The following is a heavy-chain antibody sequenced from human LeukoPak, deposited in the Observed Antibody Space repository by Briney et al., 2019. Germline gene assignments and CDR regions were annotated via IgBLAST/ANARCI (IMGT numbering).Heavy chain of an antibody. D-gene: IGHD3-22*01. CDR3: ARLRLFPDYFDY. J-gene: IGHJ4*02. V-gene: IGHV4-59*01. CDR2: ISYSGVT. Sequence: SETLSLTCTVAGGSISNYYWSWIRQPPGKGLDWIGYISYSGVTNYNPSLKSRVTISVHTSKNQFSLNLSSVTAADTAVYYCARLRLFPDYFDYWGQGTLVIVSS. CDR1: GGSISNYY.